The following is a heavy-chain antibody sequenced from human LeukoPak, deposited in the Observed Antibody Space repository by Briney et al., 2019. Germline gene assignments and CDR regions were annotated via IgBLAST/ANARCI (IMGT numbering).Heavy chain of an antibody. J-gene: IGHJ3*02. CDR3: ARVDYYDSSGYFLGAFDI. CDR1: GGSISSYY. Sequence: LESLSLTCTVSGGSISSYYWSWIRQPAGKGLEWIGRILTSGSITYNPSLKSRVTISVHTSKNQFSLKLSSVTAADTAVYYCARVDYYDSSGYFLGAFDIWGQGTMVTVSS. D-gene: IGHD3-22*01. V-gene: IGHV4-4*07. CDR2: ILTSGSI.